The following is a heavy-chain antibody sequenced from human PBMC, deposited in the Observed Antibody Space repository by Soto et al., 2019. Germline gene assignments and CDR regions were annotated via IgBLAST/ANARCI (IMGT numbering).Heavy chain of an antibody. CDR2: MNPNTGNT. V-gene: IGHV1-8*01. CDR1: GYTFIDFD. Sequence: ASVKVSCKAYGYTFIDFDINWLRQAAGQGLEWMGWMNPNTGNTAYAQKFQGRLTLTRDTSISAAYMDLSSLTSADTAVYYCARGFSSYSDFWAQGTLVTVSS. CDR3: ARGFSSYSDF. D-gene: IGHD6-13*01. J-gene: IGHJ4*02.